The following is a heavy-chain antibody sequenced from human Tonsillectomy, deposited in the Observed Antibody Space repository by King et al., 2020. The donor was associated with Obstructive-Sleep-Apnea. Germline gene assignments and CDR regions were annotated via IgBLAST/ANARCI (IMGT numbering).Heavy chain of an antibody. J-gene: IGHJ5*02. D-gene: IGHD5-18*01. Sequence: QLQESGPGLVKPSETLSLTCTVSGGSISSRSYYWGWIRQPPGKGLGWIGSIYYSGSTYYNPSLKSRVTISVDTSKNQFSLKLSSVTAADTAVYYCARQSGYSYGYFTWGQGTLVTVSS. CDR3: ARQSGYSYGYFT. V-gene: IGHV4-39*07. CDR1: GGSISSRSYY. CDR2: IYYSGST.